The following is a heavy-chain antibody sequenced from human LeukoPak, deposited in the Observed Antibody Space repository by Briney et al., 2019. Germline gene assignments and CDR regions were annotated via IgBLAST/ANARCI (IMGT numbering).Heavy chain of an antibody. CDR1: GYSISSGYY. D-gene: IGHD4-23*01. J-gene: IGHJ3*02. CDR3: ARDPLSRDYGGNSGAFDI. V-gene: IGHV4-38-2*02. CDR2: IYHSGST. Sequence: SETLSLTCTVSGYSISSGYYWGWIRQPPGQGLEWIGSIYHSGSTYYNPSLKSRVTISVDTSKNQFSLKLSSVTAADTAVYYCARDPLSRDYGGNSGAFDIWGQGTMVTVSS.